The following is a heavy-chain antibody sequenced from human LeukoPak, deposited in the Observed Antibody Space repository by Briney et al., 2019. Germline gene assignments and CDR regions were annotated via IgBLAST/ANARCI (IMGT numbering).Heavy chain of an antibody. V-gene: IGHV3-30*02. J-gene: IGHJ3*02. CDR1: GFTFSTYG. CDR3: ARATGGNSPDAFDI. D-gene: IGHD4-23*01. CDR2: IRYDGSNK. Sequence: GSLRLSCAASGFTFSTYGMHWVRQAPGKGLEWVAFIRYDGSNKYYADSVKGRFTSSRDNAKNTLYLQMNSLRAEDTAVYYCARATGGNSPDAFDIWGQGTMVTVSS.